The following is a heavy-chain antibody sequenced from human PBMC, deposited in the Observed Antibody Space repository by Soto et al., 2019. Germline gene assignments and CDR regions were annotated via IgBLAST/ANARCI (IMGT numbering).Heavy chain of an antibody. CDR3: ARDTSLYGDFDF. CDR1: GDTFSSHT. CDR2: IIPSLDIA. V-gene: IGHV1-69*08. D-gene: IGHD4-17*01. Sequence: QVHLVQSGAEVKKPGSSVKVSCKASGDTFSSHTTSWVRQAPGQGLEWMGRIIPSLDIANYAQRFQGRVTITADKSTTTAYMELSSLTPEDTAMYYCARDTSLYGDFDFWGQGTRVAVSS. J-gene: IGHJ4*02.